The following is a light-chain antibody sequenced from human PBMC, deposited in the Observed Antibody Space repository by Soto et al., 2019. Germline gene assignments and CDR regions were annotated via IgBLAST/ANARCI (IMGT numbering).Light chain of an antibody. Sequence: EIVLTQSPATLSCSAGERSSRSCRASQSVSSYLAWYQQKPGQAPRLLIYDAFNRATGIPARFSGSGSGTDFTLTISSLEPEDFALYYCQQRSAWPPTFGPGTKVDIK. J-gene: IGKJ3*01. CDR1: QSVSSY. V-gene: IGKV3-11*01. CDR2: DAF. CDR3: QQRSAWPPT.